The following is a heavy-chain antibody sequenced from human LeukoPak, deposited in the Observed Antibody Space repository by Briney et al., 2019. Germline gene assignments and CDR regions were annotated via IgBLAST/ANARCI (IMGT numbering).Heavy chain of an antibody. CDR1: VGSFSNFY. D-gene: IGHD2-15*01. CDR3: ATGGGGYHVDY. V-gene: IGHV4-59*13. J-gene: IGHJ4*02. Sequence: SETLSLTCTVSVGSFSNFYWSWIRQPPGKGREGIGYFYSSEYTNYNPSLKSRVTISADTSKHQVSLTLTSVTAAATAVFYCATGGGGYHVDYWGQGTLVTVSS. CDR2: FYSSEYT.